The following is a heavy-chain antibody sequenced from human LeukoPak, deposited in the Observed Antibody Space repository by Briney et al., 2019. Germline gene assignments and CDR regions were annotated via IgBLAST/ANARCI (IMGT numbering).Heavy chain of an antibody. J-gene: IGHJ4*02. CDR3: AREERGYCSSTSCQPFDY. D-gene: IGHD2-2*01. V-gene: IGHV1-2*02. CDR1: GYTFTSYY. CDR2: INPNSGGT. Sequence: ASVKVSCKASGYTFTSYYMHWVRQAPGQGLEWMGWINPNSGGTNYAQKFQGRVTMTRDTSISTAYMELSRLRSDDTAVYYCAREERGYCSSTSCQPFDYWGQGTLVTVSS.